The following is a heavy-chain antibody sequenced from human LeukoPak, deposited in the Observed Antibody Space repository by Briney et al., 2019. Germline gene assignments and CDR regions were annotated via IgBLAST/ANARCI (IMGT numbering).Heavy chain of an antibody. D-gene: IGHD3-3*01. J-gene: IGHJ5*02. CDR3: ARAGETIFGAPNWFDP. Sequence: ASVTVSCKASGYTFTSYGISWVRQAPGQGLEWMGWISAYNGNTNYAQKLQGRVTMTTDTSTSTAYMELRSLRSDDTAVYYCARAGETIFGAPNWFDPWGQGTLVTVSS. CDR1: GYTFTSYG. V-gene: IGHV1-18*01. CDR2: ISAYNGNT.